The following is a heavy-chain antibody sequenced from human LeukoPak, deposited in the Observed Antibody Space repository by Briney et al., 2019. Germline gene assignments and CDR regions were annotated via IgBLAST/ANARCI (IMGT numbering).Heavy chain of an antibody. J-gene: IGHJ4*02. Sequence: VASVKVSCKASGYTFTSYYMHWVRQAPGQGLEWMGIINPSGGSTSYAQKFQGRVTMTRDTSTSTVYMELSSLRSEDTAVYYCARWGGTQQLVRRNFDYWGQGTLVTVSS. CDR1: GYTFTSYY. D-gene: IGHD6-13*01. V-gene: IGHV1-46*01. CDR3: ARWGGTQQLVRRNFDY. CDR2: INPSGGST.